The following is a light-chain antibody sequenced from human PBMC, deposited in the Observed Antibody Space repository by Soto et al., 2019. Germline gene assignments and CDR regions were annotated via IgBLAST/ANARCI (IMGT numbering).Light chain of an antibody. V-gene: IGKV3-20*01. J-gene: IGKJ3*01. CDR3: QQYASSPLT. CDR2: VAS. CDR1: QSVSSSY. Sequence: EIVLTQSPGTLSLSPGERATLSCRASQSVSSSYLAWYQQKPGQAPRLLIYVASSRATSIPDRFSGSGSGTDVTLNSSRLGPEAFSVYYGQQYASSPLTFGPGPKVDI.